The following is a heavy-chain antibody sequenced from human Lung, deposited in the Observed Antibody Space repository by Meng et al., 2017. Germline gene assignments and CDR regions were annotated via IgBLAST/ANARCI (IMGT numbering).Heavy chain of an antibody. J-gene: IGHJ2*01. D-gene: IGHD4-17*01. CDR2: ISTYNGNT. Sequence: QVQLVQSGAEVTKPGASVKVSGKASGYTFIRYGISWVRQAPGQGLEWMGWISTYNGNTNYAQKFQGRVTMTTDTSTSTAYMELRSLRSDDTAVYYCAVMGLYGDYDNWYFDLWGRGTLVTVSS. CDR1: GYTFIRYG. CDR3: AVMGLYGDYDNWYFDL. V-gene: IGHV1-18*01.